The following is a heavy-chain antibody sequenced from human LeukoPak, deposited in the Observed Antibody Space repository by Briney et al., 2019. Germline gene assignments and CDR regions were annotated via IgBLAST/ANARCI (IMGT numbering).Heavy chain of an antibody. CDR1: GFTFRSYA. J-gene: IGHJ4*02. D-gene: IGHD2-2*01. CDR3: ARILYCSSTSCLDY. CDR2: ISYDGSNK. V-gene: IGHV3-30*04. Sequence: GGSLRPSCAASGFTFRSYAMPWVRQAPGKGLEWVAVISYDGSNKYYADSVKGRLTISRDNSKNTLYLQMNSLRAEDTAVYYRARILYCSSTSCLDYWGQGTLVTVSS.